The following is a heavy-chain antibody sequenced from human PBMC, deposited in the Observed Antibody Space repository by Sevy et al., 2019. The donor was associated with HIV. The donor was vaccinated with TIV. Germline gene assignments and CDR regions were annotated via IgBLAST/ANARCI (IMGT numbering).Heavy chain of an antibody. CDR3: ARDLPPSAITGPHFDY. V-gene: IGHV3-48*03. D-gene: IGHD3-16*01. Sequence: GGSLRLSCTASGFTFSSYAMNWVRQAPGKGLEWVSYISNSGSTIHYSDSVKGRFTISRDNAKNSLYLQMNSLRAEDTAIYYCARDLPPSAITGPHFDYWGRGTLVTVSS. CDR1: GFTFSSYA. J-gene: IGHJ4*02. CDR2: ISNSGSTI.